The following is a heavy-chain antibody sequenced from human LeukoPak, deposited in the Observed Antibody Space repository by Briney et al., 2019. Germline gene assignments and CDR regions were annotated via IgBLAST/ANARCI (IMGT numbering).Heavy chain of an antibody. V-gene: IGHV3-7*01. Sequence: PSETLSLTCTVSGGSVSSDYWSWIRQPPGKGLEWVANIKQDGSEKYYVDSVKGRFTISRDNSKKTLSLQMNSLRSEDTAVYYCARDGYYDILTGYFDHWGQGTLVTVSS. D-gene: IGHD3-9*01. CDR1: GGSVSSDY. CDR2: IKQDGSEK. J-gene: IGHJ4*02. CDR3: ARDGYYDILTGYFDH.